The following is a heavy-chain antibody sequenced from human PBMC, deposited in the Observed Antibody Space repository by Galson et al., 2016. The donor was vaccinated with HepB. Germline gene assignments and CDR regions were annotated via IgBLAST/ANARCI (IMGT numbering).Heavy chain of an antibody. CDR3: ARGLAPSEAIVQSPDY. V-gene: IGHV4-59*11. D-gene: IGHD3-16*02. CDR1: GGSMRGLY. CDR2: IYYSGRT. J-gene: IGHJ4*02. Sequence: SETLSLTCTVSGGSMRGLYWSWIRQAPGKGLEVIGYIYYSGRTNYRPSLTSRVTISADTSRNQFSLKLTSVTPADTGVYHCARGLAPSEAIVQSPDYWGQGILITVS.